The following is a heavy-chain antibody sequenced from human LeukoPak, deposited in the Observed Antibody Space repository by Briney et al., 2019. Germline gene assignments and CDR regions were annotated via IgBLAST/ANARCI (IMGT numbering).Heavy chain of an antibody. CDR1: GGTFSSYA. Sequence: GASVKVSCKASGGTFSSYAISWVRQAPGQGLEWMGGIIHIFGTANYAQKFQGRVTITADESTSTAYMELSSLRSEDTAVYYCARWISGSYFWFDPWGQGTLVTVSS. V-gene: IGHV1-69*13. D-gene: IGHD1-26*01. CDR2: IIHIFGTA. CDR3: ARWISGSYFWFDP. J-gene: IGHJ5*02.